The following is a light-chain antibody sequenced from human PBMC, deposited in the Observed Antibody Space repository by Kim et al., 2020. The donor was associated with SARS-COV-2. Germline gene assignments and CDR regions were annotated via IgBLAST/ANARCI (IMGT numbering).Light chain of an antibody. Sequence: SLGDRVTITCRASQTIDNYLNWYQHKTGKAPKLLFYATSISQSGVPSRFSGSGSGTEFTLTINSLQPDDSATYYCQQSYETPWTFGQGTKVDIK. CDR1: QTIDNY. CDR2: ATS. J-gene: IGKJ1*01. V-gene: IGKV1-39*01. CDR3: QQSYETPWT.